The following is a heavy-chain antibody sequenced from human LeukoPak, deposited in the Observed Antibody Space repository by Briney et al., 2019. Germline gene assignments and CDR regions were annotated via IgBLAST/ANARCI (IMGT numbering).Heavy chain of an antibody. CDR1: GFTFSSYW. V-gene: IGHV3-20*04. Sequence: GGSLRLSCAASGFTFSSYWMHWVRQAPGKGLEWVSGINWNGGSTGYADSVKGRFTISRDNAKNSLYLQMNSLRAEDTALYYCARVRYSGSYYYAFDIWGQGTMVTVSS. D-gene: IGHD1-26*01. CDR3: ARVRYSGSYYYAFDI. J-gene: IGHJ3*02. CDR2: INWNGGST.